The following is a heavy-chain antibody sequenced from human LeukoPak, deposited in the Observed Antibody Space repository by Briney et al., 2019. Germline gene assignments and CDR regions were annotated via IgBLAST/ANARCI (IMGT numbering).Heavy chain of an antibody. CDR3: ARDLSSGSYRFLDY. CDR2: ISTDAGSTT. D-gene: IGHD1-26*01. J-gene: IGHJ4*02. V-gene: IGHV3-74*01. CDR1: GFTVSSNY. Sequence: SGGSLRLSCADSGFTVSSNYMRWVRQAPGEGLVWVSRISTDAGSTTDYADSVKGRFTISRDNTKNTLYLQMNSLRAEDTAVYYCARDLSSGSYRFLDYWGQGTLVTVAS.